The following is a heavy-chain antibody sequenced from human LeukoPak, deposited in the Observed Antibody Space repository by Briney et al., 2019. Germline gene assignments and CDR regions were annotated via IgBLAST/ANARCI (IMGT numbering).Heavy chain of an antibody. Sequence: GGSLRLSCAASGFIFRNYWMHWVRQAPGKGLVWVARINPNGITTTYTDSVKGRFTISRDNAKNTLYLQMNSLRAEDTAVYYCAKDFAGDRDYWGQGPLVTVSS. J-gene: IGHJ4*02. D-gene: IGHD4-17*01. V-gene: IGHV3-74*01. CDR3: AKDFAGDRDY. CDR1: GFIFRNYW. CDR2: INPNGITT.